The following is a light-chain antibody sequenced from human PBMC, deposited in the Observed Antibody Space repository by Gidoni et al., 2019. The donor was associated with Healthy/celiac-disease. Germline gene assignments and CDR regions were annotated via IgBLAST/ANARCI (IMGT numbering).Light chain of an antibody. J-gene: IGLJ2*01. V-gene: IGLV2-23*02. CDR2: EVS. CDR1: SSDVGSYNL. Sequence: GQSITISCTGTSSDVGSYNLVSWYQQHPGKAPKLMIYEVSKRPSGVSNRFSGSKSGNTASLTISGLQAEDEADYYCCSYAGSSNVVFGGGTKLTVL. CDR3: CSYAGSSNVV.